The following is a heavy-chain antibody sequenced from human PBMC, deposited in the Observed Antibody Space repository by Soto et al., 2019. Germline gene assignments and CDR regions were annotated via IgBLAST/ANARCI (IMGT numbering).Heavy chain of an antibody. Sequence: PGGSLRLSCAASGFTFSSYAMHWVRQAPGKGLEWVAVISYDGSNKYYADSVKGRLTISRDNSKNTLYLQMNSLRAEDTAVYYCARALWQPVRYYYYYGMDVWGQGTTVTVSS. J-gene: IGHJ6*02. CDR1: GFTFSSYA. V-gene: IGHV3-30-3*01. CDR2: ISYDGSNK. CDR3: ARALWQPVRYYYYYGMDV. D-gene: IGHD6-6*01.